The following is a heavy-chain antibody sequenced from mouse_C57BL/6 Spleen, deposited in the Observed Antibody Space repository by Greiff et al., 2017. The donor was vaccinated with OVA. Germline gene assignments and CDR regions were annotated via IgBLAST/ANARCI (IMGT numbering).Heavy chain of an antibody. CDR2: ISDGGSYT. Sequence: EVKLMESGGGLVKPGGSLKLSCAASGFTFSSSAMSWVRQTPEKRLEWVATISDGGSYTYYPDNVKVRFTISRYNAKNNLYLQMSHLKSEDTAMYYCARVSITTVVAGAMDYWGQGTSVTVSS. D-gene: IGHD1-1*01. V-gene: IGHV5-4*03. J-gene: IGHJ4*01. CDR3: ARVSITTVVAGAMDY. CDR1: GFTFSSSA.